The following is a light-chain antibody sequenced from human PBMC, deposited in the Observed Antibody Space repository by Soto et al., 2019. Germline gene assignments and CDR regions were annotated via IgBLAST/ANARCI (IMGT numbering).Light chain of an antibody. CDR3: QQLFDSPIT. CDR1: QSISSY. Sequence: QMTQSPSSLSASVGDRVTITCRASQSISSYLNWYQQKPGKAPKLLIYAASSLQSGVPSRFSGSGSGTDFTLTISSLQPEDFATYYCQQLFDSPITFGQGTRLEIK. V-gene: IGKV1-39*01. CDR2: AAS. J-gene: IGKJ5*01.